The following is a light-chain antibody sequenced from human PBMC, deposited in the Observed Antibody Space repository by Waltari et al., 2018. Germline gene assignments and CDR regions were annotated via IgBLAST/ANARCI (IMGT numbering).Light chain of an antibody. CDR3: QQDINWPYT. Sequence: EIVLTQSPATLSVSPGERATLSCRASQSIGTSLAWYQQQPGQAPRLLMYSASVRVSGIPARFSGSGSGTEFTLTISSLRSEDFALYFCQQDINWPYTFGQETKLEIK. V-gene: IGKV3-15*01. CDR1: QSIGTS. CDR2: SAS. J-gene: IGKJ2*01.